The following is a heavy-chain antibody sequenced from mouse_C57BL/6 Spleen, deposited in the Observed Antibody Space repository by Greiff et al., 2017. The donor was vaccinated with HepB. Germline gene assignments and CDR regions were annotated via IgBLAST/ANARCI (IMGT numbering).Heavy chain of an antibody. CDR1: GFTFSSYA. CDR3: TRYDGYYAMDY. D-gene: IGHD2-3*01. V-gene: IGHV5-9-1*02. CDR2: ISSGGDYI. Sequence: DVMLVESGEGLVKPGGSLKLSCAASGFTFSSYAMSWVRQTPEKRLEWVAYISSGGDYIYYADTVKGRFTISRDNARNTLYLQMSSLKSEDTAMYYCTRYDGYYAMDYWGQGTSVTVSS. J-gene: IGHJ4*01.